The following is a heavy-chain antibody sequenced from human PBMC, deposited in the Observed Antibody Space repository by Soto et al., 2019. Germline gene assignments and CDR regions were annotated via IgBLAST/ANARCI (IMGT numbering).Heavy chain of an antibody. CDR1: GGSISSYY. D-gene: IGHD6-19*01. Sequence: SETLSLTCTVSGGSISSYYWSWIRQPPGKGLEWIGYIYYSGSTNYNPSLKSRVTISVDTSKNQFSLKLSSVTAADTAVYYCARGIEVDGLYYYYGMDVWGQGTTVTVSS. CDR3: ARGIEVDGLYYYYGMDV. J-gene: IGHJ6*02. V-gene: IGHV4-59*01. CDR2: IYYSGST.